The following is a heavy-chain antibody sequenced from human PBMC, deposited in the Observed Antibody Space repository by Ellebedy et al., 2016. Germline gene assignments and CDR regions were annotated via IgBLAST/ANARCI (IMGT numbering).Heavy chain of an antibody. Sequence: GESLKISCAASGFTFSSYGMHWVRQAPGKGLEWVAVISYDGSNKYYADSVKGRFTISRDNSKNTLYLQMNSLRAEDTAVYYCARVVEQWLGFDYWGQGTLVTVSS. V-gene: IGHV3-30*03. D-gene: IGHD6-19*01. CDR3: ARVVEQWLGFDY. CDR1: GFTFSSYG. CDR2: ISYDGSNK. J-gene: IGHJ4*02.